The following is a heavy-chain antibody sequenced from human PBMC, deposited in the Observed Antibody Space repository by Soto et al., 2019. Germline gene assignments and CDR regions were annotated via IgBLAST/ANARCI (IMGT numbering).Heavy chain of an antibody. J-gene: IGHJ6*02. CDR1: GGTFSSYA. CDR2: IIPIFGTA. V-gene: IGHV1-69*13. CDR3: AREGDHREYYDILTGYYKGGADYYYYGMDV. Sequence: SVKVSCKASGGTFSSYAISWVRQAPGQGLEWMGGIIPIFGTANYAQKFQGRVTITADESTSTAYMELSSLRSEDTAVYYCAREGDHREYYDILTGYYKGGADYYYYGMDVWGQGTTVTVSS. D-gene: IGHD3-9*01.